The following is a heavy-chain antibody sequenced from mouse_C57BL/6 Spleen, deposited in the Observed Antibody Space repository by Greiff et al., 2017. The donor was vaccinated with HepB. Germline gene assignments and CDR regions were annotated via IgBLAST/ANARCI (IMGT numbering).Heavy chain of an antibody. CDR3: ARRHYYDYDRWFAY. D-gene: IGHD2-4*01. J-gene: IGHJ3*01. CDR1: GYTFTGYW. V-gene: IGHV1-9*01. CDR2: ILPGSGST. Sequence: QQSGAELMKPGASVQLSCQATGYTFTGYWIEWVKPRPGHGLEWIGEILPGSGSTNYNEKFKGKATFTADTSSNTAYMQLSSLTTEDSAIYYCARRHYYDYDRWFAYWGQGTLVTVSA.